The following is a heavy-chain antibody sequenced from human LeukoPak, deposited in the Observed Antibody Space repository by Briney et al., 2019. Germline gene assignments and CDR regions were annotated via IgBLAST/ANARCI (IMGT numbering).Heavy chain of an antibody. CDR2: ITRSSTST. D-gene: IGHD1-20*01. J-gene: IGHJ5*02. Sequence: GGSLRLSCAASGFTFSSYSMNWVRQAPGKGLEWVSSITRSSTSTYYTDSVRGRFTISRDNAKNSLYLQMNSLRAEDTAVYYCARDNWNDAPGGFDPWGQGTLGTVSS. CDR1: GFTFSSYS. CDR3: ARDNWNDAPGGFDP. V-gene: IGHV3-21*01.